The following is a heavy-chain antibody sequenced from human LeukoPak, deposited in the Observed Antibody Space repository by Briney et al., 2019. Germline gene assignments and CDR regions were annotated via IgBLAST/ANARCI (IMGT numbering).Heavy chain of an antibody. Sequence: GGSLRLSCAAPGFTFSSYAMHWVRQAPGKGLEWVAVISYDGSNKYYADSVKGRFTISRDNSKNTLYLQMNSLRAEDTAVYYCARDSGVAAAGSFDYWGQGTLVTVSS. D-gene: IGHD6-13*01. CDR3: ARDSGVAAAGSFDY. CDR1: GFTFSSYA. CDR2: ISYDGSNK. J-gene: IGHJ4*02. V-gene: IGHV3-30-3*01.